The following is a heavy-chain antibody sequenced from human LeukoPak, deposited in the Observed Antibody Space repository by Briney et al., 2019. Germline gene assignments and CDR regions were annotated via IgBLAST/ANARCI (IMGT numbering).Heavy chain of an antibody. CDR1: GFTFSSYG. V-gene: IGHV3-30*02. CDR2: IRYDGSNK. D-gene: IGHD6-19*01. Sequence: GGSLRLSCAASGFTFSSYGMHWFRQAPGKGLEWLAFIRYDGSNKYYADSVKGRFTISRDNSKNTLYLQMNSLRAEDTAVYYCAKGGRSSGWYGAYWGQGTLVTVSS. J-gene: IGHJ4*02. CDR3: AKGGRSSGWYGAY.